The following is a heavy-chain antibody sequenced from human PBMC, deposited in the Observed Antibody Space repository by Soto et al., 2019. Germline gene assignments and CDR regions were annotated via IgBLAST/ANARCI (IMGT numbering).Heavy chain of an antibody. J-gene: IGHJ4*02. Sequence: ASVKVSCKASGYTFPGYAIHWVRQAPGQRLEWMGWINAGNGNTKYSQKFQGRVTITRDTSASTAYMELSSLRSEDAAVYYCARAVAVPADFDYWGQGTLVTVSS. D-gene: IGHD6-19*01. V-gene: IGHV1-3*01. CDR2: INAGNGNT. CDR3: ARAVAVPADFDY. CDR1: GYTFPGYA.